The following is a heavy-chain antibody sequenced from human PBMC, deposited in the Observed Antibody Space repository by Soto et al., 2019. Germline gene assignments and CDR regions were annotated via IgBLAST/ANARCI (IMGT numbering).Heavy chain of an antibody. V-gene: IGHV3-48*03. CDR2: ISSSGSTI. J-gene: IGHJ6*02. CDR1: GFTFSSYE. Sequence: EVQLVASGGGLVQPGGSLRLSCAASGFTFSSYEMNWVRQAPGKGLEWVSYISSSGSTIYYADSVKGRFSISRDNAKNSLYLQMNSLRAEDTAFYYCARVYSSSSGKGMDVWGQGTTVTVSS. CDR3: ARVYSSSSGKGMDV. D-gene: IGHD6-6*01.